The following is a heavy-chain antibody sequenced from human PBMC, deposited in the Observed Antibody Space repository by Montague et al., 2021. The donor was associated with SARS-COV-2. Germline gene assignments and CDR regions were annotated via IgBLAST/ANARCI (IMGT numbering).Heavy chain of an antibody. CDR1: IGSISSGSYY. Sequence: TLSLTCTVSIGSISSGSYYWSWIRQPAGKGLEWIGRIYTSGSTNYNPCLKSRVTISVDTSKNQFSLKLSSVTAADTAVYYCARDGYSSGWNGLHWFDPWGQGTLVTVSS. CDR3: ARDGYSSGWNGLHWFDP. D-gene: IGHD6-25*01. V-gene: IGHV4-61*02. CDR2: IYTSGST. J-gene: IGHJ5*02.